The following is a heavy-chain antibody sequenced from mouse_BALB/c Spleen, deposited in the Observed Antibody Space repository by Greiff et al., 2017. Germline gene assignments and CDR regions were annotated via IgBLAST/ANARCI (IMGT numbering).Heavy chain of an antibody. V-gene: IGHV1-15*01. CDR2: IDPETGGT. Sequence: VQLQQSGAELVRPGASVTLSCKASGYTFTDYEMHWVKQTPVHGLEWIGAIDPETGGTAYNQKFKGKATLTADKSSSTAYMELRSLTSEDSAVYYCTRSGYGFAYWGQGTLVTVSA. J-gene: IGHJ3*01. D-gene: IGHD2-10*02. CDR3: TRSGYGFAY. CDR1: GYTFTDYE.